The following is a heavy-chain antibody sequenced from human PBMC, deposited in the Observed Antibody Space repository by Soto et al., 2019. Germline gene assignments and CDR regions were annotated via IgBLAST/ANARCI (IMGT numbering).Heavy chain of an antibody. Sequence: SETLSLTCTISGGSISGYYWIWIRQPPGKGLEWIGVFYNGGTTNYSPSLKSRVTISVDTSKNQFSLKLNSVTAADTAVYYCARDGSERPATYWGQGILVTVSS. CDR3: ARDGSERPATY. D-gene: IGHD3-10*01. J-gene: IGHJ4*02. V-gene: IGHV4-59*01. CDR1: GGSISGYY. CDR2: FYNGGTT.